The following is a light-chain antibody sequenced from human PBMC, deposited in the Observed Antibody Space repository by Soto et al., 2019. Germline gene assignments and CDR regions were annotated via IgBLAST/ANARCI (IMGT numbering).Light chain of an antibody. V-gene: IGKV1-12*01. CDR1: QDIITW. Sequence: DIQMTHSPSSVTASVGDRVTITCRASQDIITWLAWYQQKPGKAPNLLIYTASNLQSGVPSRFSGSGSGTHFTLTISSLQPEDFGTYYCQQTDSFPITFGQGTRLEIK. J-gene: IGKJ5*01. CDR2: TAS. CDR3: QQTDSFPIT.